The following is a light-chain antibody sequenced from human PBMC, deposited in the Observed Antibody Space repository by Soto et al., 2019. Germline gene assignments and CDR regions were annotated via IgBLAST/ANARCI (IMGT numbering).Light chain of an antibody. CDR2: RTS. Sequence: EIVLTQSPGTLSLSPGEGATLSCRASQSISSNFLAWYQQKPGQAPRLLMFRTSSRATGFPARFSGSGSGTEFNLTISSLQSEDFGVYYCQQYNNWPRATFGGGTKVDIK. J-gene: IGKJ4*01. V-gene: IGKV3-15*01. CDR3: QQYNNWPRAT. CDR1: QSISSNF.